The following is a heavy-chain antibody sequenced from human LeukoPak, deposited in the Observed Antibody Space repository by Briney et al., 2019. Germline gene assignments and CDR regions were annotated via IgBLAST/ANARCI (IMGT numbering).Heavy chain of an antibody. CDR2: IHRDGRT. V-gene: IGHV4-4*02. CDR3: GNTDIYFNPIDY. Sequence: SETLSLTCAVSGVSISSSEWWIWVRQPPGQGLEWIGEIHRDGRTRYNPSLKSRVTMSMDYSKNQFSLSVTSVTAADTAIYYCGNTDIYFNPIDYWGPGSLVTVSS. J-gene: IGHJ4*02. D-gene: IGHD3-9*01. CDR1: GVSISSSEW.